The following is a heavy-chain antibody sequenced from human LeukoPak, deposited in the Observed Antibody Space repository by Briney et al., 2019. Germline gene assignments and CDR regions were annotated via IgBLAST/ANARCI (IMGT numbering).Heavy chain of an antibody. CDR1: GGSFSGYY. CDR3: ARGRTTDTIVVVVAAINWFDP. Sequence: SETLSLTCAVYGGSFSGYYWSWIRQPPGKGLEWIGEINHNGSTNYNPSLKSRVTISVDTSKNQFSLKLSSVTAADTAVYYCARGRTTDTIVVVVAAINWFDPWGQGTLVTVSS. V-gene: IGHV4-34*01. J-gene: IGHJ5*02. D-gene: IGHD2-15*01. CDR2: INHNGST.